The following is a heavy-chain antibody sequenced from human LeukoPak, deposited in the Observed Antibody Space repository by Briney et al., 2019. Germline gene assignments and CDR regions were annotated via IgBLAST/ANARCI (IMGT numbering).Heavy chain of an antibody. D-gene: IGHD3-3*01. CDR1: GYTFTSYG. J-gene: IGHJ6*03. CDR2: MNPNSGNT. CDR3: ARAPATYYDFWSGPLSPYYYYYMDV. Sequence: ASVKVSCKASGYTFTSYGISWVRQATGQGLEWMGWMNPNSGNTGYAQKFQGRVTITRNTSISTAYMELSSLRSEDTAVYYCARAPATYYDFWSGPLSPYYYYYMDVWGKGTTVTVSS. V-gene: IGHV1-8*03.